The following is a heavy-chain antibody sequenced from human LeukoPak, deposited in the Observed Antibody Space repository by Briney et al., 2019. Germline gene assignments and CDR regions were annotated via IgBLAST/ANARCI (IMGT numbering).Heavy chain of an antibody. D-gene: IGHD3-9*01. V-gene: IGHV3-23*01. CDR2: ISGSGGST. Sequence: PGGSLRLSCAASGFTFSSYAMSWVRQAPGKGLEWVSAISGSGGSTYYADSVKGRFTISRDNSKNTLYLQMNSLRAEDTAVYYCAKVRDSRYFDWLLPTYFDYWGQGTLVTVSS. CDR3: AKVRDSRYFDWLLPTYFDY. J-gene: IGHJ4*02. CDR1: GFTFSSYA.